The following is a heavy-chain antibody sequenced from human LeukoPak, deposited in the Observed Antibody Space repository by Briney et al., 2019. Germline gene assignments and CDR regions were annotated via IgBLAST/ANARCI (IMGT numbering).Heavy chain of an antibody. D-gene: IGHD3-22*01. Sequence: GGSLRLSCAASGFTFSSYAMSWAPRAPGRGREWASAIMGSGGSTYYADSVKGRFTISRDNSKNTLYLQMNSLRAEDTAVYYCAKDLLTYYYDSSGSLFDYWGQGTLVTVSS. CDR3: AKDLLTYYYDSSGSLFDY. CDR1: GFTFSSYA. CDR2: IMGSGGST. J-gene: IGHJ4*02. V-gene: IGHV3-23*01.